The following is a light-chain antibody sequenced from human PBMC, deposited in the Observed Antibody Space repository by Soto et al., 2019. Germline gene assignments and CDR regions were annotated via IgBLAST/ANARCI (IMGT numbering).Light chain of an antibody. Sequence: IVLTQSPAALSVSPGESASLSCRASQSVSSNLAWYQQKPGQTPRLLIYATSTRATGIPARFSGSGSGTEFTLTITSLQSEDFAVYWCQQYNNWPLTFGPGTRLEI. CDR3: QQYNNWPLT. CDR2: ATS. CDR1: QSVSSN. J-gene: IGKJ5*01. V-gene: IGKV3-15*01.